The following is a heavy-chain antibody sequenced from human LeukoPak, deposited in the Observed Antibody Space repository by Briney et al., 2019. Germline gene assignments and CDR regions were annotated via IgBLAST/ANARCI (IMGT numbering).Heavy chain of an antibody. CDR1: GFSLSTSGVG. CDR3: AHRISGHGSGTFDY. J-gene: IGHJ4*02. D-gene: IGHD3-10*01. V-gene: IGHV2-5*02. CDR2: IYWDDDK. Sequence: SGPTLVNPTQTLTLTCTFSGFSLSTSGVGVGWIRQPPGKALEWLALIYWDDDKRYSPSLKSRLTITKDTSKNQAILTMTNMDPVDTATYYCAHRISGHGSGTFDYWGQGTLVTVSS.